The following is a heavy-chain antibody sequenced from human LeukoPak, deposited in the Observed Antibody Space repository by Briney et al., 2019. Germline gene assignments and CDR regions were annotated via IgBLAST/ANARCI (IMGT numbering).Heavy chain of an antibody. CDR2: ISSNGGST. CDR1: GFTFSSYA. Sequence: PGGSLRLSCAASGFTFSSYAMHWVRQAPGKGLEYVSAISSNGGSTYYANSVKGRFTISRDNSKNTLYLQMGSLRAEDMAVYYCARDSYDFWSGVFDYWSQGTLVTVSS. D-gene: IGHD3-3*01. CDR3: ARDSYDFWSGVFDY. J-gene: IGHJ4*02. V-gene: IGHV3-64*01.